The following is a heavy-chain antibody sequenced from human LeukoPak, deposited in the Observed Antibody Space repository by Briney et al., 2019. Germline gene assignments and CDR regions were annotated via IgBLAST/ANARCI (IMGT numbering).Heavy chain of an antibody. CDR2: IYYSGST. J-gene: IGHJ4*02. D-gene: IGHD2-15*01. Sequence: SETLSLTCTVSGGSISSSSYYWGWIRQPPGKGLEWIGSIYYSGSTYYNPSLKSRVTISVDTSKSQFSLKLSSVTAADTAVYYCARQKVVGDVYFDYWGQGTLVTVSS. V-gene: IGHV4-39*01. CDR1: GGSISSSSYY. CDR3: ARQKVVGDVYFDY.